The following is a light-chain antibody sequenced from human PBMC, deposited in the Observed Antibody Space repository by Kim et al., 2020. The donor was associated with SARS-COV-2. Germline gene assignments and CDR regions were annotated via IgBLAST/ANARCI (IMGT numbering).Light chain of an antibody. Sequence: PGEGATLSCRASQSVAINLAWYQQTPGQAPRLLIYDASTRATGIPGRFSGSGSGTDFTLTIDSLQSEDFAVYYCQQRHSWPPVFTFGRGTKVDIK. CDR1: QSVAIN. CDR3: QQRHSWPPVFT. CDR2: DAS. J-gene: IGKJ2*01. V-gene: IGKV3D-15*01.